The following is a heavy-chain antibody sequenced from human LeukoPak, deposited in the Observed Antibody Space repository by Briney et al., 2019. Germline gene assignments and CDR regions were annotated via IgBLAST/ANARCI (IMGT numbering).Heavy chain of an antibody. CDR1: GASLSHYH. J-gene: IGHJ4*02. V-gene: IGHV4-59*01. Sequence: SETLSLTCAVSGASLSHYHWNWFRQPPGKGLEWIASVFDNEDANYNPSLEGRVTISLDTSKSHVSLRLTSVTAADTAVYFCAKGETVTTSPFDYWGQGILVTVSS. CDR3: AKGETVTTSPFDY. CDR2: VFDNEDA. D-gene: IGHD4-17*01.